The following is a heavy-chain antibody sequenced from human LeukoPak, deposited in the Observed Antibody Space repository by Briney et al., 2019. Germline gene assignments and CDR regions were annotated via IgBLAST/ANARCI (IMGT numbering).Heavy chain of an antibody. CDR3: ARDSWELLLGGATSYFDL. CDR2: ISAYNGNT. D-gene: IGHD1-26*01. Sequence: ASVKVSCKASGYSFTVYYMHWVRQVPGQGLEWMGWISAYNGNTNYAQKLQGRVTMTTDTSTSTAYMELRSLRSDDTAVYYCARDSWELLLGGATSYFDLWGRGTLVTVSS. CDR1: GYSFTVYY. V-gene: IGHV1-18*04. J-gene: IGHJ2*01.